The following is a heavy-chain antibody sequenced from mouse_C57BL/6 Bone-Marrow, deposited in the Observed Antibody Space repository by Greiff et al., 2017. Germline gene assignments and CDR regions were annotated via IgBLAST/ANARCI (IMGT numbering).Heavy chain of an antibody. Sequence: QVQLPQSGAELAKPGASVKLSCKASGYTFTSYWMHWVKQRPGQGLEWIGYINPSSGYTKYNQKFKDKATLTADKSSSTAYMQLSSLTYEDSAVYYCAKNCYGSSYYYWGQGTALTVSA. V-gene: IGHV1-7*01. D-gene: IGHD1-1*01. J-gene: IGHJ2*01. CDR3: AKNCYGSSYYY. CDR2: INPSSGYT. CDR1: GYTFTSYW.